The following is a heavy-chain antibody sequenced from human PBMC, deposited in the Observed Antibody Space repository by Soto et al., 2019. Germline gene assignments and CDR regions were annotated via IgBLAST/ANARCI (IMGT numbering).Heavy chain of an antibody. CDR1: GYSISSGYY. Sequence: SETLSLTCAVSGYSISSGYYWGWIRQPPGKGLEWIGSIYHSGSTYYNPSLKSRVTISVDTSKNQFSLKLSSVTAADTAVYYCARVQWDYDILTGPRGRRWFDPWGQGTLVT. V-gene: IGHV4-38-2*01. CDR3: ARVQWDYDILTGPRGRRWFDP. CDR2: IYHSGST. J-gene: IGHJ5*02. D-gene: IGHD3-9*01.